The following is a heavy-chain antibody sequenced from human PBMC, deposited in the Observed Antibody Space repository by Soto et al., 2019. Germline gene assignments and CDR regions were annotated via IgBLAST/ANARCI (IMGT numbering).Heavy chain of an antibody. D-gene: IGHD3-22*01. CDR2: ISGGGGKT. CDR1: GFTFSNYA. V-gene: IGHV3-23*01. Sequence: GGSLRLSCAASGFTFSNYAMSWVRQPPGKGLEWVSSISGGGGKTYYADSVKGRFTISRDNSKNTLYLQMTSLRAEDTAVYYRARDDIHSRGYSVPGAYWGQAILVTVS. CDR3: ARDDIHSRGYSVPGAY. J-gene: IGHJ4*02.